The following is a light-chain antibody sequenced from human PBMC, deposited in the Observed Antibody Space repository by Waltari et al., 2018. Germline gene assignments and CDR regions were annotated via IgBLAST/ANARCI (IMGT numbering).Light chain of an antibody. Sequence: EIVLTQSPGTLSLSPGERATLSFRASQSVSSSYLAWYQQKPGQAPRPLISGASSRATGIPDRFSGSGSGTDFTLTISRLEPEDFAVYYCQQYGSSPRITFGGGTKVEIK. CDR2: GAS. J-gene: IGKJ4*01. CDR3: QQYGSSPRIT. CDR1: QSVSSSY. V-gene: IGKV3-20*01.